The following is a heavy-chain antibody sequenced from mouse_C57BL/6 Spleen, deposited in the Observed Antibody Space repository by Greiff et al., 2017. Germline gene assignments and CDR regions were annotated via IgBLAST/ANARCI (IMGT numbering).Heavy chain of an antibody. V-gene: IGHV1-69*01. CDR1: GYTFTSYW. Sequence: QVHVKQPGAELVMPGASVKLSCKASGYTFTSYWMHWVKQRPGQGLEWIGEIDPSDSYTNYNQKFKGKSTLTVDKSSSTAYMQLSSLTSEDSAVYYCARGETAQASMDYWGQGTSVTVSS. D-gene: IGHD3-2*02. J-gene: IGHJ4*01. CDR2: IDPSDSYT. CDR3: ARGETAQASMDY.